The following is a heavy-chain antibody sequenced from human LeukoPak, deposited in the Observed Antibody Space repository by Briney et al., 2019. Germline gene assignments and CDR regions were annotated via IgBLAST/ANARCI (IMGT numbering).Heavy chain of an antibody. CDR1: GFTFSNYW. V-gene: IGHV3-7*01. CDR2: IKQDGSEK. Sequence: GRSLRLSCAVSGFTFSNYWMSWVRQAPGKGLEWVANIKQDGSEKYYVDSVKGRFTISRDNAKNSLYLQMNSLRVEDTAVYYCARLEQWLTPYWGQGTLVTVSS. CDR3: ARLEQWLTPY. D-gene: IGHD6-19*01. J-gene: IGHJ4*02.